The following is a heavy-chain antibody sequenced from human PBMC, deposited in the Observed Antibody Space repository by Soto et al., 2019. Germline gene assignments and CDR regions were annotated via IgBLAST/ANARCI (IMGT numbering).Heavy chain of an antibody. Sequence: SSVMVSCKASGYTFTSYYMHWVRQSPRQGLEWMGIINPSEGSTIHAQKFQGRTTMTSDTSTSTVYKELSSLRSEDTAVYYCASEKSSISSSSSSNXFDIWGQGTMVTVSS. V-gene: IGHV1-46*01. J-gene: IGHJ3*02. CDR1: GYTFTSYY. CDR2: INPSEGST. D-gene: IGHD6-6*01. CDR3: ASEKSSISSSSSSNXFDI.